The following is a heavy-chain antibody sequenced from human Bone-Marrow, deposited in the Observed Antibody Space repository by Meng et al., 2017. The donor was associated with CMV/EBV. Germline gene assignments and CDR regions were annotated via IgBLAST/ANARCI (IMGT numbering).Heavy chain of an antibody. J-gene: IGHJ4*02. Sequence: SETLSLTCAVYGGSFSGYYWSWIRQPPGKGLEWIGEINHSGSTNYNPSLKSRVTISVDTSKNQFSLELSSVTAADTAVYYCARGLVSGAKATFFDYWGQGTLVTVSS. CDR3: ARGLVSGAKATFFDY. V-gene: IGHV4-34*01. CDR1: GGSFSGYY. D-gene: IGHD3-10*01. CDR2: INHSGST.